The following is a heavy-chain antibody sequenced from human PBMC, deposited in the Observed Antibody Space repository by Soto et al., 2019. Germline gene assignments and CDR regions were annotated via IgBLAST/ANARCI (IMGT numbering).Heavy chain of an antibody. CDR3: ARGAWNHDFWSALHP. Sequence: GGSLRLSCAASGFTFSSYWMHWVRQAPGKGLVWVSRINSDGSSTTYADSVKGRLTISRNNAKNTLYLQLNSLRAEDTAVYYCARGAWNHDFWSALHPWGQGTLVTVSS. CDR2: INSDGSST. CDR1: GFTFSSYW. D-gene: IGHD3-3*01. V-gene: IGHV3-74*01. J-gene: IGHJ5*02.